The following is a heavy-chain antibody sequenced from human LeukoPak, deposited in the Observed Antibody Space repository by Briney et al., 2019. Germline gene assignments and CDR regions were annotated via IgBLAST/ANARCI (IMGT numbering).Heavy chain of an antibody. Sequence: SQTLSLTCTVSGGSISSGGYYWSWIRQHPGEGLEWIGYIYYSGSTYYNPSLKSRVTISVDTSKNQFSLKLSSVTAADTAVYYCARVLTTVSNWFDPWGQGTLVTVSS. CDR3: ARVLTTVSNWFDP. D-gene: IGHD4-17*01. J-gene: IGHJ5*02. V-gene: IGHV4-31*03. CDR2: IYYSGST. CDR1: GGSISSGGYY.